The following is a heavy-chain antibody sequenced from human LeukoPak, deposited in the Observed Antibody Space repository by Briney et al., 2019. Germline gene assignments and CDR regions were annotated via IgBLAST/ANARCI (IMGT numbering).Heavy chain of an antibody. J-gene: IGHJ4*02. D-gene: IGHD5-24*01. CDR2: ISSSGSTI. CDR3: AGVGDGYNVIDY. Sequence: GVLRLSCAASGFTFSDYYMSWIRQAPGKGLEWVSYISSSGSTIYYADSVKGRFTISRDNAKNSLYLQMNSLRAEDTAVYYCAGVGDGYNVIDYWGQGTLVTVSS. V-gene: IGHV3-11*01. CDR1: GFTFSDYY.